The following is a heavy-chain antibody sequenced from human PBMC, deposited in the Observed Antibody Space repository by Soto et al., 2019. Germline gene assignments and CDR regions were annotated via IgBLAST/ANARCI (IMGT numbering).Heavy chain of an antibody. CDR3: ARESGWGNYYDSSGYYYLDY. J-gene: IGHJ4*02. Sequence: QVQLQQWGAGLLKPSETLSLTCAVYGGSFSGYYWSWIRQPPGKGLEWIGEINHSGSTNYNPSLKSRVTISGDTSKNQFSLKLSSVTAADTAVYYCARESGWGNYYDSSGYYYLDYWGQGTLVTVSS. D-gene: IGHD3-22*01. CDR2: INHSGST. CDR1: GGSFSGYY. V-gene: IGHV4-34*01.